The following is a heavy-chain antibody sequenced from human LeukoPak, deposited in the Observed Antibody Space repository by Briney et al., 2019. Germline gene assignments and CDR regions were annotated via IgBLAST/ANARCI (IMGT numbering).Heavy chain of an antibody. V-gene: IGHV3-23*01. CDR2: ISGSGDST. CDR1: GFTFSSYA. Sequence: GGSLRLSCAASGFTFSSYAMSWVRQAPGKGLEWVSAISGSGDSTYYGDSVKGRFTISRDNSKNTLYLQMNSLRAEDTAVYYCAKDHTTSTSSYGDFDYWGQGTLVTVSS. D-gene: IGHD2-2*01. J-gene: IGHJ4*02. CDR3: AKDHTTSTSSYGDFDY.